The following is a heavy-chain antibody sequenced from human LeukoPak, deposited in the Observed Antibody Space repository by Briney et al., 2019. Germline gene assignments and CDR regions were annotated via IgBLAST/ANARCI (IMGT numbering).Heavy chain of an antibody. CDR1: GGSISSYY. D-gene: IGHD6-13*01. CDR3: VSSNWILYYYYMDV. V-gene: IGHV4-39*01. CDR2: IYYSGST. Sequence: SETLSLTCTVSGGSISSYYWGWIRQPPGKGLEWIGSIYYSGSTYYNPSLKSRVTISVDTSKNQFSLKLSSVTAADTAVYYCVSSNWILYYYYMDVWGKGTTVTISS. J-gene: IGHJ6*03.